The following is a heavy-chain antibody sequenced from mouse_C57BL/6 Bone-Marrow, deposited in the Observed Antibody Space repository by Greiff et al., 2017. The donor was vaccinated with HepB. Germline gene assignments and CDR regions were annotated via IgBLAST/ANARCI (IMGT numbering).Heavy chain of an antibody. Sequence: VKLVESGAELVRPGASVTLSCKASGYTFTDYEMHWVKQTPVHGLEWIGAIDPETGGTAYNQKFKGKAILTADKSSSTAYMELRSLTSEDSAVYYCTKRRYYGFAYWGQGTLVTVSA. J-gene: IGHJ3*01. D-gene: IGHD1-1*01. V-gene: IGHV1-15*01. CDR1: GYTFTDYE. CDR2: IDPETGGT. CDR3: TKRRYYGFAY.